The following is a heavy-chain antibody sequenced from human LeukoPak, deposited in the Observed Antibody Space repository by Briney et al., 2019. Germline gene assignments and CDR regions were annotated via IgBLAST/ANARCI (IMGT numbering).Heavy chain of an antibody. D-gene: IGHD1-26*01. V-gene: IGHV4-59*01. J-gene: IGHJ6*03. CDR1: GGSISSYY. CDR3: ASNLSTTPYYYYYYMDV. CDR2: IYYSGST. Sequence: SETLSLACTVSGGSISSYYWSWIRQPPGKGLEWIGYIYYSGSTNYNPSLKSRVTISVDTSKNQFSLKLSSVTAADTAVYYCASNLSTTPYYYYYYMDVWGEGTTVTVSS.